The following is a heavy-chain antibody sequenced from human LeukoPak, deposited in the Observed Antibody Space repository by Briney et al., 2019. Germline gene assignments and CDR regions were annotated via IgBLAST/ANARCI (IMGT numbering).Heavy chain of an antibody. V-gene: IGHV4-4*07. J-gene: IGHJ6*03. CDR3: ARSGHYDFWSGYYKFIGNYYYYMDV. Sequence: SETLSLTCTVSGGSISSYYWSWIRQPAGKGLEWIGRIYTSGSTNYNPSLKSRVTMSVDTSKNQFSLKLSSVTAADTAVCYCARSGHYDFWSGYYKFIGNYYYYMDVWGKGTTVTVSS. CDR1: GGSISSYY. D-gene: IGHD3-3*01. CDR2: IYTSGST.